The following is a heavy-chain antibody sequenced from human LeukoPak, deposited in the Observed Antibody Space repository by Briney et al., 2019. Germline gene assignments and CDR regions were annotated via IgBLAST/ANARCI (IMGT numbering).Heavy chain of an antibody. CDR3: ARDPWSSSWYFDY. CDR2: IWYDGSNK. CDR1: GFTFSSYG. D-gene: IGHD6-13*01. Sequence: GGSLRLSCAASGFTFSSYGMHWVRQAPGKGLEWVAVIWYDGSNKYYADSVKGRFTISRDNSKNTLYLQMNSLRAEDTAVYYCARDPWSSSWYFDYWGQGTLVTVSS. J-gene: IGHJ4*02. V-gene: IGHV3-33*01.